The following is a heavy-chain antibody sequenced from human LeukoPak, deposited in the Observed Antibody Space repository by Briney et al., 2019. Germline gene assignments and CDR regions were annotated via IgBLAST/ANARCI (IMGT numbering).Heavy chain of an antibody. CDR3: GGRGF. CDR1: GGSISSNC. V-gene: IGHV4-4*09. Sequence: SETLSLTCTVAGGSISSNCWSWIRQPPGKGLEWIGCIYASGTTNYNPSLKGRITISVDTSNSQFSLTVRSVTAADTAVYYCGGRGFWGQGTLVTVSS. J-gene: IGHJ4*02. D-gene: IGHD3-10*01. CDR2: IYASGTT.